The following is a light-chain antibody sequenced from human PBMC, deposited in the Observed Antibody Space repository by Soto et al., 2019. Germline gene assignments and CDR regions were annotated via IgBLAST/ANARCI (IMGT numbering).Light chain of an antibody. CDR1: QSVSSK. V-gene: IGKV3-15*01. CDR3: QHYNDWPPTWT. J-gene: IGKJ1*01. CDR2: GAS. Sequence: EIVMTQSPATLSVSSGERATLSCRASQSVSSKLAWYQQKPGQAPRVLIYGASTRATGIPARFSGSGSGTEFTLTISSLQSEDFAVYYCQHYNDWPPTWTFGQGTRVEIK.